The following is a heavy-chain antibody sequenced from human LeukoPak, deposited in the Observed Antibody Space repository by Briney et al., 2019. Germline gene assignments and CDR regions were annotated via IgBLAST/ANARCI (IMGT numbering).Heavy chain of an antibody. CDR1: GYTFTTYG. V-gene: IGHV1-18*01. CDR3: ARGPYYSGSGSYYWTRVGFDY. D-gene: IGHD3-10*01. J-gene: IGHJ4*02. Sequence: GASVKVSCKTSGYTFTTYGISWVRQAPGQGLEWMGWISAYNGNTDYAQKLQGRLTMITDTSTSTAYMELRSLRSEDTGVYYCARGPYYSGSGSYYWTRVGFDYWGQGTLVTVSS. CDR2: ISAYNGNT.